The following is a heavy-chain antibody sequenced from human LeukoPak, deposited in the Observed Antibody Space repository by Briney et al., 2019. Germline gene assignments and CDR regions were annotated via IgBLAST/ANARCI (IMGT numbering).Heavy chain of an antibody. CDR1: GYTFTSYY. D-gene: IGHD3-22*01. CDR2: INPSGGST. V-gene: IGHV1-46*01. CDR3: ARVPHVYDSSGYYDY. J-gene: IGHJ4*02. Sequence: ASVKVSCKASGYTFTSYYMHWVRQAPGQGLEWMGIINPSGGSTGYAQKFQGRVTMTRDTSTSTVYMELSSLRSEDTAVYYCARVPHVYDSSGYYDYWGQGTLVTVSS.